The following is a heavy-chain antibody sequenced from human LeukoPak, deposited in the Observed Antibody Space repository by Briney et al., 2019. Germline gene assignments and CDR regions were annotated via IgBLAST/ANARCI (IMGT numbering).Heavy chain of an antibody. V-gene: IGHV4-4*07. J-gene: IGHJ5*02. Sequence: SETLSLTCAVSGGSISSYYWSWIRQPAGKGLEWIGCIDTSGSTNYNPSLKSRVTMSVDSSKNKFSLKLSSVTAADTAVYYCARGREAVARTGGWFDPWGQGTLVTVSS. CDR2: IDTSGST. CDR1: GGSISSYY. CDR3: ARGREAVARTGGWFDP. D-gene: IGHD6-19*01.